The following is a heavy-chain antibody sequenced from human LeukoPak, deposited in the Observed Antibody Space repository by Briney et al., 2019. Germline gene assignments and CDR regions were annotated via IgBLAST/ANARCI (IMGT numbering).Heavy chain of an antibody. D-gene: IGHD3-22*01. CDR3: ARVDSSGYYIHLDY. V-gene: IGHV3-21*01. Sequence: GGSLRLSCAASGFTFSSYIMSWVRLAPGKGLEWVSSISTRSDFTYYADSLKGRFTISRDNAKNSLYLQMNSLRAEDTAVYYCARVDSSGYYIHLDYWGRGTLVTVSS. J-gene: IGHJ4*02. CDR2: ISTRSDFT. CDR1: GFTFSSYI.